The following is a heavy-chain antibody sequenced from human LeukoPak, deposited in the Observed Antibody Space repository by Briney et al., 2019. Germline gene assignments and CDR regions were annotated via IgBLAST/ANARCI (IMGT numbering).Heavy chain of an antibody. CDR2: ISDDGSNK. CDR1: GFTFRSYA. J-gene: IGHJ4*02. CDR3: ARDPIGYCSGGSCYFDY. Sequence: TGGSLRLSCAVSGFTFRSYAMHWVRQAPGKGLEWVAVISDDGSNKSYADSVKGRFTISRDNSKNTLYLQMNSLRAEDTAVYYCARDPIGYCSGGSCYFDYWGQGTLVTVSS. V-gene: IGHV3-30*04. D-gene: IGHD2-15*01.